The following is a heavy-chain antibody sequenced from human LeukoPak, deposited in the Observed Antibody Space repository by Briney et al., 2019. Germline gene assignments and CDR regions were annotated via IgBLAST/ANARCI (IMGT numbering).Heavy chain of an antibody. CDR1: GGTFSSYA. J-gene: IGHJ6*03. CDR3: ARYSSSNYYYYSYMDV. CDR2: IIPIFGTA. Sequence: ASVKVSCKASGGTFSSYAISWVRQAPGQGLEWMGGIIPIFGTANYAQKFQGRVTITADESTSTAYMELSSLRSEDTAVYYCARYSSSNYYYYSYMDVWGKGTTVTVSS. V-gene: IGHV1-69*13. D-gene: IGHD6-6*01.